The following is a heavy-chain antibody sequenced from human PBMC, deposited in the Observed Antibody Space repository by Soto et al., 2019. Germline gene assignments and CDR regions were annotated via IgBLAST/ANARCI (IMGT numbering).Heavy chain of an antibody. J-gene: IGHJ4*02. CDR3: ARLSGSGAPSDY. CDR2: IYYSGNT. CDR1: GGSISSYY. Sequence: SETLSLTCTVSGGSISSYYWSWIRQPPGKGLEWIGYIYYSGNTNYNPSLKSRVTISVDTSKNQFSLKLSSVTAADTAVYYCARLSGSGAPSDYWGQGTLVTVSS. V-gene: IGHV4-59*08. D-gene: IGHD2-15*01.